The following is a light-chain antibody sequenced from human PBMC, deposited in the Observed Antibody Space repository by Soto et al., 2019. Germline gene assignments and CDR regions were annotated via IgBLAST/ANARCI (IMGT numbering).Light chain of an antibody. V-gene: IGKV3-20*01. CDR2: ATS. Sequence: GLTQSPGTLSLSPGERATLSCRASQSVSSSYLAGYHQKPGQAPRLLIYATSSRATGIPDRFSGSGSGTAFTLTISRLEPEEFAVYYCQQYDGSHITFGQGTRLEIK. CDR3: QQYDGSHIT. CDR1: QSVSSSY. J-gene: IGKJ5*01.